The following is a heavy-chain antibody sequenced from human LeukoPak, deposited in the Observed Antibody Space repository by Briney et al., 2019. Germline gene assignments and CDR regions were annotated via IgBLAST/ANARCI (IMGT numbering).Heavy chain of an antibody. CDR1: GFTFSSYA. D-gene: IGHD2-2*01. CDR2: ISGSGGST. J-gene: IGHJ5*02. V-gene: IGHV3-23*01. Sequence: PGGSLRLSCAASGFTFSSYAMSWVRQAPGKGLEWVSAISGSGGSTYYADSVKGRFTISRDNSKTTLYLQMNSLRAEDTAVYYCAKDPQLLSLSGWFDPWGQGTLVTVSS. CDR3: AKDPQLLSLSGWFDP.